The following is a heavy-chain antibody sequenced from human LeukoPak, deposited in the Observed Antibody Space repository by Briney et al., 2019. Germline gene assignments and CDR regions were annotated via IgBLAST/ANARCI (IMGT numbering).Heavy chain of an antibody. Sequence: SETLSLTCTVSGGSVSSGSYYWSWIRQPPGKGLEWIGYIYYSVSTNYNPSLKSRVTISVDTSKNQFSLKLSSVTAADTAVYYCARGDCSGGSCYLFDYWGQGALVTVSS. CDR2: IYYSVST. CDR1: GGSVSSGSYY. V-gene: IGHV4-61*01. CDR3: ARGDCSGGSCYLFDY. D-gene: IGHD2-15*01. J-gene: IGHJ4*02.